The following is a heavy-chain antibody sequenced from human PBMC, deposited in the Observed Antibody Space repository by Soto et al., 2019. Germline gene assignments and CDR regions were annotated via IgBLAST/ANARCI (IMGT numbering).Heavy chain of an antibody. CDR1: GYTFTSYG. V-gene: IGHV1-18*01. CDR3: ARALTMVRGEMRPYFDY. D-gene: IGHD3-10*01. Sequence: QVQLVQSGAEVKKPGASVKVSCKASGYTFTSYGISWVRQAPGQGLEWMGWISAYNGNTNYAQKLQGRVTMTTDTSTSTAYMELRSLRSDDTVVYYCARALTMVRGEMRPYFDYWGQGTLVTVSS. J-gene: IGHJ4*02. CDR2: ISAYNGNT.